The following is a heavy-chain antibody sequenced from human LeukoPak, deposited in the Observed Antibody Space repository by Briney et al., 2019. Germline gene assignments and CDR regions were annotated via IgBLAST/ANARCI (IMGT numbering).Heavy chain of an antibody. CDR1: GGSISSSSYY. J-gene: IGHJ1*01. D-gene: IGHD2-2*01. CDR3: ARGTGCSTTSCYGTHFHH. Sequence: SETLSLACTVSGGSISSSSYYWSWIRQPPGKGLEWIGYVYSSGSTNYNSSLKSRVTISVDTSKNQFSLNLNSVTAADTAVYYCARGTGCSTTSCYGTHFHHWGQGTLVTVSS. V-gene: IGHV4-61*01. CDR2: VYSSGST.